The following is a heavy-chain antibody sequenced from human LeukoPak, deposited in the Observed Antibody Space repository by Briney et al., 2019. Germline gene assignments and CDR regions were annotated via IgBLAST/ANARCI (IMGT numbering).Heavy chain of an antibody. V-gene: IGHV3-7*01. Sequence: GGSLRLSCAASGFSFSSSWMTWVRQAPGKGLEWLANIKGDGSDKNYVDSVKGRFTISRDNAKNSLFLQMSSLRGEDTALYYCATEHWGPNSWGQGTLVTVSS. D-gene: IGHD3-16*01. CDR1: GFSFSSSW. J-gene: IGHJ4*02. CDR3: ATEHWGPNS. CDR2: IKGDGSDK.